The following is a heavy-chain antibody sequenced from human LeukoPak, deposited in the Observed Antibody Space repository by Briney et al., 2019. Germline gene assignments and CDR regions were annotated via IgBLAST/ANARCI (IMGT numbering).Heavy chain of an antibody. CDR1: GFTFSSYA. V-gene: IGHV3-30-3*01. Sequence: GGSLRLSCAASGFTFSSYAMHWVRQAPGKGLEWVAVISYDGSNKYYADSVKGRFTISRDNSKNTLYLQMNSLRAEDTAVYYCARDKGHHSIAVAGIDYWGQGTLVTVSS. J-gene: IGHJ4*02. CDR2: ISYDGSNK. CDR3: ARDKGHHSIAVAGIDY. D-gene: IGHD6-19*01.